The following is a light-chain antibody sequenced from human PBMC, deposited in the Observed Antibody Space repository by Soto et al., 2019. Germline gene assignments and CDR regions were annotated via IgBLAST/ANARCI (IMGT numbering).Light chain of an antibody. CDR3: QVWDSSTVI. CDR2: RDT. Sequence: SSELTQPLSVSVALGQTARITCGGNKIGSKHVHWYQQKPGQAPVLVIYRDTNRPSGIPERFSGSNSGNTATLTISRAQVGDEADYYCQVWDSSTVIFGGGTKLTVL. CDR1: KIGSKH. J-gene: IGLJ2*01. V-gene: IGLV3-9*01.